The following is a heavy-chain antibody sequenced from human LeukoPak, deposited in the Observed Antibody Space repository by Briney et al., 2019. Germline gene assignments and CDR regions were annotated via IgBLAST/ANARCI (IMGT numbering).Heavy chain of an antibody. CDR1: GFTVSSNS. Sequence: PGGSLRLSCTVSGFTVSSNSMSWVRQAPGKGLEWLAFIRYDGSNTYYADSVKGRFTVSRDDSKNTLYLQMNSLRGDDTAVYYCAKDGTSYYYIYYWGQGTLVTVSS. CDR2: IRYDGSNT. J-gene: IGHJ4*02. D-gene: IGHD2/OR15-2a*01. V-gene: IGHV3-30*02. CDR3: AKDGTSYYYIYY.